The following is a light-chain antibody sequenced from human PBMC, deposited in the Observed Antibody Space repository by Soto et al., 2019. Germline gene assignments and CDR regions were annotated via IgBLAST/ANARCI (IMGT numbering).Light chain of an antibody. Sequence: QSVLTQPPSASGTPGQRVTISCSGSRTNIGSNTVNWYQQLPGTAPSLLIYNNYYRPSGVTDRISASKSGTSASLAISGLQSEDDADYYCAAWDDSLNGPVFGGGTKLTVL. CDR3: AAWDDSLNGPV. CDR1: RTNIGSNT. J-gene: IGLJ3*02. CDR2: NNY. V-gene: IGLV1-44*01.